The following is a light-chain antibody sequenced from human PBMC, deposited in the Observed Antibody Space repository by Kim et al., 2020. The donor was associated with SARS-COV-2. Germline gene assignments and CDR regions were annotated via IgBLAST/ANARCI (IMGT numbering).Light chain of an antibody. Sequence: GQGVTISCTGSSPNIGACYDVPWYQQLPGTAPKLLIYGNSNRPSGVPDRFSGSKSGTSASLAITGLQAEDEADYYCQSYDSSLSGVFGGGTQLTVL. CDR3: QSYDSSLSGV. CDR1: SPNIGACYD. V-gene: IGLV1-40*01. J-gene: IGLJ3*02. CDR2: GNS.